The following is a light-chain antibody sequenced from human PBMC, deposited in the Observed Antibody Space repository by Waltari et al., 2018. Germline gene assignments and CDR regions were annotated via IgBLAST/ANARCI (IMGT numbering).Light chain of an antibody. CDR3: QQTYSTPRT. Sequence: DIQMTQSPSTLSASVGDRVTITCRASQSITYYLNWYQQQPGKAPNILVYAASSWQSGVPARFSGSGSGTDFTLTINSLQPEDSATYYCQQTYSTPRTFGQGTKVQIK. J-gene: IGKJ1*01. CDR1: QSITYY. V-gene: IGKV1-39*01. CDR2: AAS.